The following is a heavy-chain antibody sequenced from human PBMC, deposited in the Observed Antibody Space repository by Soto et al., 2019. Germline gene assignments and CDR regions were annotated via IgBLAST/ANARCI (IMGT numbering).Heavy chain of an antibody. CDR1: GFTFNNAW. CDR2: IKSKTDGGTT. CDR3: TTGGQDDFWSGYYGY. J-gene: IGHJ4*02. D-gene: IGHD3-3*01. Sequence: EVQLVESGGGLVKPGGSLRLSCAASGFTFNNAWMSWVRQAPGKGLEWVGRIKSKTDGGTTDYAAPVKGRFTISRDDSKNTLYLQMNSVKTDDTAVYYCTTGGQDDFWSGYYGYWGQGTLVTVSS. V-gene: IGHV3-15*01.